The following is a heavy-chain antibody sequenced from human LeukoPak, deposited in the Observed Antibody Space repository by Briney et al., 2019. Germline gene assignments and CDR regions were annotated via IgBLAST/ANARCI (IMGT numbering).Heavy chain of an antibody. J-gene: IGHJ5*02. CDR2: INHSGST. Sequence: PSETLSLTCAVYGGSFSGYYWSWIRQPPGKGLEWIGEINHSGSTNYNPSLKSRVTISVDTSKNQFSLKLSSVTAADTAVYYCARGGILTGYYKYNWFDPWGQGTLVTVSS. V-gene: IGHV4-34*01. CDR1: GGSFSGYY. D-gene: IGHD3-9*01. CDR3: ARGGILTGYYKYNWFDP.